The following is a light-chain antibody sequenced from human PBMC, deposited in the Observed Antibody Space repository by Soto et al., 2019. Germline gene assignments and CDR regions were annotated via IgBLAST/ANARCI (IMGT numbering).Light chain of an antibody. Sequence: DIQLTQSPSFLSASVGDRVTITCRASQGISSYLAWYQQKPGKAPKLLIYAASTLQSGFPSRFSGSGSGTEFTLTISSLQPEDFATYYCQQLNSYPITLGQGTRLEIK. CDR3: QQLNSYPIT. V-gene: IGKV1-9*01. J-gene: IGKJ5*01. CDR1: QGISSY. CDR2: AAS.